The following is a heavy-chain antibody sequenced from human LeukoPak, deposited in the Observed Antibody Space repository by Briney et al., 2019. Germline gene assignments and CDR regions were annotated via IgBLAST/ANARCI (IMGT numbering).Heavy chain of an antibody. V-gene: IGHV4-38-2*02. CDR1: GYSISSDYY. Sequence: NASETLSLTCSVSGYSISSDYYWGWIRQPPGKGLEWIGSIYHSGSTYYKPSLKSRVTILVDSSKNQFSLKVRSVTAADTAVYYCARDGLRTHYYDSSGYFDYWGQGTLVTVSS. D-gene: IGHD3-22*01. CDR2: IYHSGST. CDR3: ARDGLRTHYYDSSGYFDY. J-gene: IGHJ4*02.